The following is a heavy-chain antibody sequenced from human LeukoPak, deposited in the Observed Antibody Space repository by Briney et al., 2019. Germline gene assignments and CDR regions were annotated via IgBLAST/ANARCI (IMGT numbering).Heavy chain of an antibody. CDR2: INSDGSST. CDR3: ARDRWHSSGWYTGEFDY. Sequence: PGGSLRLSCAASRFTFSSYWMHWVRQAPGKGLVWVSRINSDGSSTTDADSVKGRFTISRDNAKNSLYLQMNSLRAEDTAVYYCARDRWHSSGWYTGEFDYWGQGTLVTVSS. D-gene: IGHD6-19*01. J-gene: IGHJ4*02. CDR1: RFTFSSYW. V-gene: IGHV3-74*01.